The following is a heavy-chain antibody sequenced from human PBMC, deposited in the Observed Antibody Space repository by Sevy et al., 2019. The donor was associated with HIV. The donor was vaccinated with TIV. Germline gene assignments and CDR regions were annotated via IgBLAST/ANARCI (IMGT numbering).Heavy chain of an antibody. CDR2: TYYRSKWYS. V-gene: IGHV6-1*01. D-gene: IGHD6-25*01. Sequence: QSQTLSLTCDISGDSISSNSAIWNWIRQSPSRGLEWLGRTYYRSKWYSDSAVSVKGRLTVSPDTSKNQFSLRLNFVTPEDTALYFCARSGSGFPAGKFDSWGQGTLVTVSS. CDR3: ARSGSGFPAGKFDS. CDR1: GDSISSNSAI. J-gene: IGHJ4*02.